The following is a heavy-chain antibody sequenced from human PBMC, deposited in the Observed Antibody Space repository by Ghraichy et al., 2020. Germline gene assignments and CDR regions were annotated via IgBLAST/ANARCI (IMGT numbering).Heavy chain of an antibody. CDR1: GDSVSSNRAA. D-gene: IGHD6-13*01. CDR3: ARGHGGIWHIDY. Sequence: SQTLSLTCAISGDSVSSNRAALNWIRQSPSRGLEWLGRTYYRSKWYNDYAVSVKSRITFNPDTSKNQFSLQLNSVTPEDTAVYYCARGHGGIWHIDYWGLGTLVTVSS. J-gene: IGHJ4*02. V-gene: IGHV6-1*01. CDR2: TYYRSKWYN.